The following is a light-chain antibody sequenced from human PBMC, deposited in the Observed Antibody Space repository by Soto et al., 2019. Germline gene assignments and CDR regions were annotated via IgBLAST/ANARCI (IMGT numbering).Light chain of an antibody. V-gene: IGKV1D-16*01. CDR1: QDIGSH. Sequence: IQMTQSPSSLSASVGDRVTITCRASQDIGSHLAWYQQKPEKAPKSLIYFASTLQSGVPSRFSASGSGTDFTLTISSLQPEDFATYYCQQFRSFPITFGQGKRLEIK. J-gene: IGKJ5*01. CDR2: FAS. CDR3: QQFRSFPIT.